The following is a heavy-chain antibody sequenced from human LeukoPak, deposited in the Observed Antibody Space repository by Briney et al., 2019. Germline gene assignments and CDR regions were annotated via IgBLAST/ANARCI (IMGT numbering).Heavy chain of an antibody. CDR3: ARGGWELPEGYFDS. Sequence: PSETLSLTCAVYGGSFGNYYWSWIRQPPGKSLEWIGEINHSGSTNYNPSLRRRVIVSRDTSKNRFSLKLTSVTAADTAVYYCARGGWELPEGYFDSWGQGTLVTVSS. V-gene: IGHV4-34*01. CDR2: INHSGST. CDR1: GGSFGNYY. J-gene: IGHJ4*02. D-gene: IGHD1-26*01.